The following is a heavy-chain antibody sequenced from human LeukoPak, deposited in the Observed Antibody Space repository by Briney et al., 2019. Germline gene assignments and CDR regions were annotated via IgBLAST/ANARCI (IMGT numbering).Heavy chain of an antibody. V-gene: IGHV3-30*04. J-gene: IGHJ4*02. CDR1: GFTFSSYA. CDR3: AKVTTDFDY. Sequence: PGRSLRLSCAASGFTFSSYAMHWVRQAPGKGLEWVAVISYDGSNKYYADSVKGRFTISRDNSKNTLYLQMNSLRAEDTAVYYCAKVTTDFDYWGQGTLVTVSS. D-gene: IGHD4-11*01. CDR2: ISYDGSNK.